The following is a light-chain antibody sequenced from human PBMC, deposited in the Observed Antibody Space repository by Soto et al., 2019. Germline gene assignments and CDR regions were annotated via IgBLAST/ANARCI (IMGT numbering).Light chain of an antibody. V-gene: IGLV1-44*01. J-gene: IGLJ1*01. Sequence: QLVLTQPPSASGTPGQRVTISCSGSSSNIGSNTVNWYQQLPVTAPKLLIYSNNQRPSGVPDRFSGSKSGTSASLAISGLQSEDEADYYCAAWDDSLNGYVFGTGTKLTV. CDR2: SNN. CDR3: AAWDDSLNGYV. CDR1: SSNIGSNT.